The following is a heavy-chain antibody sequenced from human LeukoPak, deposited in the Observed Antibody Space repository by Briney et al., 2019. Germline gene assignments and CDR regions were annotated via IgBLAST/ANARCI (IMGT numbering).Heavy chain of an antibody. CDR1: GGSISSYY. CDR2: IYYSGSP. J-gene: IGHJ6*03. V-gene: IGHV4-59*01. Sequence: PSETLSLTCTVSGGSISSYYWSWIRQPPGKGLEWIGYIYYSGSPNYNPSLKSRVTISVDTSKNQFSLKLSSVTAADTAVYYCARHGRYSYGYGAWYYYYYMDVWGKGTTVTVSS. CDR3: ARHGRYSYGYGAWYYYYYMDV. D-gene: IGHD5-18*01.